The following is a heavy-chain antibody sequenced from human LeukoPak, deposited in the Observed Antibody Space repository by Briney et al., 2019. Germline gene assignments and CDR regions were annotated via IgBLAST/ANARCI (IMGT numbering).Heavy chain of an antibody. CDR3: ARGKGNLNWFDP. Sequence: SQTLSLTCTVSGGSISSGSYYWSWIRQPAGKGLEWIGRIYTSGSTNYNPSPKSRVTISVDTSKNQFSLKLSSVTAADTAVYYCARGKGNLNWFDPWGQGTLVTVSS. CDR2: IYTSGST. J-gene: IGHJ5*02. D-gene: IGHD2/OR15-2a*01. CDR1: GGSISSGSYY. V-gene: IGHV4-61*02.